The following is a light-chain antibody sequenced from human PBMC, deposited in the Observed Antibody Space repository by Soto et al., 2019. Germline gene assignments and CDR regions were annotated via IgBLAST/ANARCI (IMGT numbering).Light chain of an antibody. Sequence: DIQVTQSPSSLSASVGDRVTITCRASQNINNYLNWYQQKPGKAPKRLIYAASSLQSGVPSRFSGSGSGTEFTLTISSLQPEDFATYYCLQHNSYPITFGQGTRLEIK. V-gene: IGKV1-17*01. CDR3: LQHNSYPIT. CDR2: AAS. CDR1: QNINNY. J-gene: IGKJ5*01.